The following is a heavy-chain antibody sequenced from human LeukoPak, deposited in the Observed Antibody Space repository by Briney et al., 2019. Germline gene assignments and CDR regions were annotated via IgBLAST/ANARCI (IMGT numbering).Heavy chain of an antibody. J-gene: IGHJ3*02. D-gene: IGHD3-16*01. CDR1: GFTFSSYA. Sequence: PGGSLRLSCAASGFTFSSYAMHWVRQAPGKGLEWVAVISYDGSNKYYADSVKGRFTISRDNSKNTLYLQMNSLRAEDTAVYYCARELIDAFDIWGQGTMVTVSS. CDR2: ISYDGSNK. V-gene: IGHV3-30-3*01. CDR3: ARELIDAFDI.